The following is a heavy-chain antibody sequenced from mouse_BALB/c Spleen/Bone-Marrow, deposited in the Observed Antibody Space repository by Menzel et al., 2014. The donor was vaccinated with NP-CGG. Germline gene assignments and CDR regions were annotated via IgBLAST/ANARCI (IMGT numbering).Heavy chain of an antibody. D-gene: IGHD2-14*01. CDR3: ARSDYRYDPLAN. Sequence: VQLQQSGAELVMPGASVKMSCKASGYTFTDYRMHWVKRRPGQGLEWIGAIDTSDSYISYNQKFKGKATLTVDESSSTAYMQLSSLTSEDSAVYHCARSDYRYDPLANWGQGTLVTVSA. CDR2: IDTSDSYI. V-gene: IGHV1-69*01. J-gene: IGHJ3*01. CDR1: GYTFTDYR.